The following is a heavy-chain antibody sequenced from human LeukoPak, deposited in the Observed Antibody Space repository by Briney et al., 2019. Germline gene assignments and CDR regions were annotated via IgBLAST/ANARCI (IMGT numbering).Heavy chain of an antibody. V-gene: IGHV3-74*01. CDR2: INGDGSDT. J-gene: IGHJ5*02. CDR1: GFTFSVYW. Sequence: QPGGSLRLSCAASGFTFSVYWIHCVRHTPRGGVVWGSHINGDGSDTGYGNSVKGRFAISRDNAKNTVYLQMNSLRAEDTAVYYCVRTGPPIAAGGGWFDPWGQGVLVSVSS. D-gene: IGHD6-13*01. CDR3: VRTGPPIAAGGGWFDP.